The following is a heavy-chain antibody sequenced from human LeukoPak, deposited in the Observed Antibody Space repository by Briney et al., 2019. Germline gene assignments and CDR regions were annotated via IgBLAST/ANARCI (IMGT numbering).Heavy chain of an antibody. Sequence: GGSLRLSCAASGFTFSTYGMSWVRQAPGKGLEWVSNISGNGGSTYYADSVKGRFTISRDNSKNTLYLQMNSLRAEDTAIYYCAKGSWRSAFDFWGQGTMVTVSS. CDR3: AKGSWRSAFDF. V-gene: IGHV3-23*01. CDR2: ISGNGGST. D-gene: IGHD6-13*01. CDR1: GFTFSTYG. J-gene: IGHJ3*01.